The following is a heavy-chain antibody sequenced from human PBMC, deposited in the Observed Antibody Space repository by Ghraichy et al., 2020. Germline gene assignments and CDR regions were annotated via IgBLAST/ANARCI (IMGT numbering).Heavy chain of an antibody. Sequence: SETRSLTCTVSGGSISSSSYYWGWIRQPPGKGLEWIGSIYYSGSTYYNPSLKSRVTISVDTSKNQFSLKLSSVTAADTAVYYCAPNYITLFAFDIWGQGTMVTVSS. V-gene: IGHV4-39*01. J-gene: IGHJ3*02. CDR3: APNYITLFAFDI. CDR1: GGSISSSSYY. D-gene: IGHD3-10*02. CDR2: IYYSGST.